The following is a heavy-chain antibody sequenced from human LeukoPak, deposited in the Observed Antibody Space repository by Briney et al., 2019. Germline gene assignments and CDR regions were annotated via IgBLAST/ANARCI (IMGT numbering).Heavy chain of an antibody. D-gene: IGHD3-10*01. CDR1: GGSISSYY. CDR3: ARGFMGHRGFDY. V-gene: IGHV4-59*01. Sequence: TSETLSLTCTVSGGSISSYYWSWIRQPPGKGLEWIGYIYYSGSTNYNPSLKSRVTISVDTSKNQFSLKLSSVTAADTAVYYCARGFMGHRGFDYWGQGTLVTVSS. CDR2: IYYSGST. J-gene: IGHJ4*02.